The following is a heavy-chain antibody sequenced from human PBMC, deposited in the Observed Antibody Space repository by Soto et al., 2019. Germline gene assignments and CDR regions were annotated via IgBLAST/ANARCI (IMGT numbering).Heavy chain of an antibody. D-gene: IGHD4-17*01. CDR3: AREGDYGYRYINYGLDV. V-gene: IGHV3-30-3*01. CDR2: ISFDGTKK. Sequence: GGSLRLSCAASGFTFNIYALHWVRQAPGKGLEWVAVISFDGTKKYYSDSVKGRFTISRDNLKNTLYLQMNNLRVEDAALYFCAREGDYGYRYINYGLDVWDQGST. CDR1: GFTFNIYA. J-gene: IGHJ6*02.